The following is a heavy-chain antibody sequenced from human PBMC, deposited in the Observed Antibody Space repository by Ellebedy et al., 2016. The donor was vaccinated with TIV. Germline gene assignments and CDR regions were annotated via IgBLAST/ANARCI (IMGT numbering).Heavy chain of an antibody. CDR2: IIPILGIA. CDR3: SRVHRGGGSSDY. J-gene: IGHJ4*02. D-gene: IGHD1-26*01. V-gene: IGHV1-69*04. CDR1: GGTFSSYA. Sequence: AASVKVSCKASGGTFSSYAISWVRQAPGQGLEWMGRIIPILGIANYAQKFQGRVTITADKSTSTAYLELSSLRSEDTAVYYCSRVHRGGGSSDYWGQGTLVTVSS.